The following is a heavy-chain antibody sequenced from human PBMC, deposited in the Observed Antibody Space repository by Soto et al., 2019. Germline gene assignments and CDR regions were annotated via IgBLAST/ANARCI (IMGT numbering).Heavy chain of an antibody. Sequence: EVQLVESGGGSVQPGGSLRLSCAASRSTVSGHWMHWVHQEPGRGLVWVSLISPDGSVTTYADSVKGRFTISRDNAKNTLTLQMNSLRAEDTAVYYCARGINYAMDVWGQGTTVTVSS. CDR1: RSTVSGHW. CDR3: ARGINYAMDV. CDR2: ISPDGSVT. J-gene: IGHJ6*02. V-gene: IGHV3-74*01.